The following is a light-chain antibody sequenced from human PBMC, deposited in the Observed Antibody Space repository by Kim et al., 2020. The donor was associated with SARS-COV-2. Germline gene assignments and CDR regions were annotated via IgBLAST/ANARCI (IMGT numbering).Light chain of an antibody. Sequence: LGQTDRITSKGGSHRIYYATGNREKPEPAPLLIIYDKNNRPPGIPDRYSGSSSGNTESLTITGTQAEDEAEDYCSSRDSSGNHPMVFGGGTKLTVL. J-gene: IGLJ3*02. CDR3: SSRDSSGNHPMV. V-gene: IGLV3-19*01. CDR2: DKN. CDR1: SHRIYY.